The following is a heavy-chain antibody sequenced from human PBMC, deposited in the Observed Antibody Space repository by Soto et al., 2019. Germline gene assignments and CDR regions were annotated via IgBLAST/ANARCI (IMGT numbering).Heavy chain of an antibody. D-gene: IGHD1-26*01. CDR3: ARDAGWELLPYYYGMDV. CDR2: IIPIFGTA. CDR1: GGTFSSYA. J-gene: IGHJ6*02. V-gene: IGHV1-69*01. Sequence: QVQLVQSGAEVKKPGSSVKVSCKASGGTFSSYAISWVRQAPGQGLEWMGGIIPIFGTANYAQKFQGRVTITADDSTSTAYMELSSLRSEDTAVYYCARDAGWELLPYYYGMDVWGQGTTVTVSS.